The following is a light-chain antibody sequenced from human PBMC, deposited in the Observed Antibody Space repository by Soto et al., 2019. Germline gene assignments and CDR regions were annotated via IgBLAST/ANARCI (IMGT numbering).Light chain of an antibody. Sequence: EIVLTQSPATLSLSPGERATFSCRASQSVSSYLAWYQQKPGQAPRLLIYDASTRATGIPARFSGSGSGTDFTLTISSLEPEDFAVYYCQQRSNWPRTFGQGTKLEIK. J-gene: IGKJ2*01. CDR2: DAS. V-gene: IGKV3-11*01. CDR3: QQRSNWPRT. CDR1: QSVSSY.